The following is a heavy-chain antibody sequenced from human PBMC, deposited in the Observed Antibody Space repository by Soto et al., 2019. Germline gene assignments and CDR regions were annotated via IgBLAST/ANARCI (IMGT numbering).Heavy chain of an antibody. V-gene: IGHV3-21*01. D-gene: IGHD6-13*01. J-gene: IGHJ5*02. Sequence: GGSLRLSCAASGFTFSSYSMNWVRQAPGKGLEWVSSISSSSSYIYYADSVKGRFTISRDNAKNSLYLQMNSLRAEDTAVYYCARGTDPGIAAAGTTGIYNWFDPWGQGTLVTVSS. CDR3: ARGTDPGIAAAGTTGIYNWFDP. CDR2: ISSSSSYI. CDR1: GFTFSSYS.